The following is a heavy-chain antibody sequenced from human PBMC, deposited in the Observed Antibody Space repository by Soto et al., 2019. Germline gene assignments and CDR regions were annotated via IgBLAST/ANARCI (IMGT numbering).Heavy chain of an antibody. CDR2: MSPNSGNT. CDR1: GYTFTTLD. J-gene: IGHJ4*02. CDR3: ARGITAGYDF. D-gene: IGHD3-16*01. V-gene: IGHV1-8*01. Sequence: QVQLVQSGAEVKTPGASVKVSCKASGYTFTTLDINWVRQDPGQGLEWMGWMSPNSGNTGYAQKFQGRVTMTRDISIATAYMELSSLRSDDTAVYYCARGITAGYDFWGQGTLVTVSS.